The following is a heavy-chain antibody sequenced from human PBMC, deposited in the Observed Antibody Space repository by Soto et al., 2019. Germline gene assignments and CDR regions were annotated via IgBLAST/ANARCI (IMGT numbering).Heavy chain of an antibody. CDR3: ARGEQYSGRIFDY. Sequence: QVQLQQSGPGLVKPSQTLSLTCAITGDSVSSNSAGWSWVRQSPSRGLEWLGRTYYRSKWYYEYAVSVRGRITINTDTSKNQYFLQLNSVTPEDTAVYFCARGEQYSGRIFDYWGQGTLVTVSS. D-gene: IGHD1-26*01. CDR1: GDSVSSNSAG. CDR2: TYYRSKWYY. J-gene: IGHJ4*01. V-gene: IGHV6-1*01.